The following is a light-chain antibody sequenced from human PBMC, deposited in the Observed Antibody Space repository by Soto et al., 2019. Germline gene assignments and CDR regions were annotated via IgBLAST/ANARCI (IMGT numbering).Light chain of an antibody. J-gene: IGLJ1*01. Sequence: QSALTEPASVSGSPGQSITISCTGISSDVGGYNYVSWYQQHPGQARKLMIDDVSNRPSGVSNRFSGSKSGNTASLTISGLHAEYEADYYCSSYTSSSTYVFGTGTKLTVL. V-gene: IGLV2-14*01. CDR1: SSDVGGYNY. CDR2: DVS. CDR3: SSYTSSSTYV.